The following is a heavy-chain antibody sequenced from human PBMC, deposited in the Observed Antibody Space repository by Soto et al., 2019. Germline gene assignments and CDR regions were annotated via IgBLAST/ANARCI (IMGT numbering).Heavy chain of an antibody. J-gene: IGHJ5*02. D-gene: IGHD6-13*01. CDR3: ARSVGSSSPAWFDP. Sequence: SETLSLTCTVSGDSISSGGYYWSWIRQHPGKGLEWIGYIYYSGSTYYNPSLKSRVTISVDTSKNQFSLKLSSVTAADTAVYYCARSVGSSSPAWFDPWGQGTLVTVSS. CDR2: IYYSGST. V-gene: IGHV4-31*03. CDR1: GDSISSGGYY.